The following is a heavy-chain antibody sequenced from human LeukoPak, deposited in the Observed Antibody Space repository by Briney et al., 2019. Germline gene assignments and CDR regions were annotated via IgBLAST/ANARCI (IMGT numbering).Heavy chain of an antibody. D-gene: IGHD1-26*01. CDR2: ISYDGSNK. CDR1: GFTFSSYA. CDR3: ARGDRVGVTTGHFDY. J-gene: IGHJ4*02. Sequence: GGSLRLSCAASGFTFSSYAMHWVRQAPGKGLEWVAVISYDGSNKYYADSVKGRFTISRDNSKNTLYLQMNSLRAEDTAVYYCARGDRVGVTTGHFDYWGQGTLVTVSS. V-gene: IGHV3-30-3*01.